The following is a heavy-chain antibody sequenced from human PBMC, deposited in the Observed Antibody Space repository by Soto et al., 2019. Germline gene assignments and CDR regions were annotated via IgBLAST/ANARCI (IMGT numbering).Heavy chain of an antibody. Sequence: SVKVSCKASGGTSSSYAISWVRQAPGQGLEWMGGIIPIFGTANYAQKFQGRVTITADKSTSTAYMELSSLRSENTAVYYCARDRGGWSHNWFDPWGQGTLVTVSS. CDR1: GGTSSSYA. J-gene: IGHJ5*02. CDR3: ARDRGGWSHNWFDP. D-gene: IGHD6-19*01. CDR2: IIPIFGTA. V-gene: IGHV1-69*06.